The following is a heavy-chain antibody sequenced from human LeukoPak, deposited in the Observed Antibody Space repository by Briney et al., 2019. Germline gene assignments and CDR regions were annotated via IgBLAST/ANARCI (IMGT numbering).Heavy chain of an antibody. CDR2: ISAYNGNT. J-gene: IGHJ4*02. CDR3: ARVGYSSSYYYFDY. Sequence: VASVTVSCKASGYTFTSYGISWVRQAPGQGLEWMGWISAYNGNTNYAQKLQGRVTMTTDTSTSTAYMELRSLRSDDTAVYYCARVGYSSSYYYFDYWGQGTLVTVSS. V-gene: IGHV1-18*01. D-gene: IGHD6-13*01. CDR1: GYTFTSYG.